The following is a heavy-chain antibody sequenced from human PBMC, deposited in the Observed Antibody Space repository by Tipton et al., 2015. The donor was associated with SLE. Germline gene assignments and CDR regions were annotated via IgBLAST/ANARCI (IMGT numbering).Heavy chain of an antibody. CDR3: ASLVGATTPFDY. Sequence: TLSLTCTVSGGSISTYYWSWIRQTPGKGLEWIGYIYYSGSANYNPSLKTRVTMSVDTSKHQFSLKLHSVTAADTAVYYCASLVGATTPFDYWGQGTLVTVSS. D-gene: IGHD1-26*01. V-gene: IGHV4-59*01. J-gene: IGHJ4*02. CDR2: IYYSGSA. CDR1: GGSISTYY.